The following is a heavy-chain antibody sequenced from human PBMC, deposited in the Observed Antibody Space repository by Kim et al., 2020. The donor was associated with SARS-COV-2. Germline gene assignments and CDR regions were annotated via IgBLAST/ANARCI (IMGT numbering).Heavy chain of an antibody. CDR3: TRLVTNTPNGFDP. Sequence: SETLSLTCTVSGGSISSGGYYWSWIRQHPGKGLEWIGYIYYSGSTYSGSTYYNPSLKSRVTISVDTSKNQFSLKLSSVTAADTAVYYWTRLVTNTPNGFDPWGQGTLVTVSS. J-gene: IGHJ5*02. CDR1: GGSISSGGYY. V-gene: IGHV4-31*03. CDR2: IYYSGSTYSGST.